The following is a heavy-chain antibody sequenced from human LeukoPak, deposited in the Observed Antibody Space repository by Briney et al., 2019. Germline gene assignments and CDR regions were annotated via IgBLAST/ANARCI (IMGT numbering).Heavy chain of an antibody. D-gene: IGHD2-2*01. J-gene: IGHJ5*02. CDR3: ARERYCSSTSCRNWFDP. V-gene: IGHV1-8*02. CDR2: MNPNSGNT. CDR1: GYTFTGYY. Sequence: ASVKVSCKASGYTFTGYYMHWVRQAPGQGLEWMGWMNPNSGNTGYAQKFQGRVTMTRNTSISTAYMELSSLRSEDTAVYYCARERYCSSTSCRNWFDPWGQGTLVTVSS.